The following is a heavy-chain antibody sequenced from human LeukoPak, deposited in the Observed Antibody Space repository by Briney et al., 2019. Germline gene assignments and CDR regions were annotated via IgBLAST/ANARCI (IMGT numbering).Heavy chain of an antibody. V-gene: IGHV4-4*02. CDR1: GGSISSSNW. J-gene: IGHJ4*02. CDR2: IYHSGST. CDR3: ARGMGDSSSWYPFDY. D-gene: IGHD6-13*01. Sequence: SGTLSLTCAVSGGSISSSNWWSWVRQPPGKGLEWIGEIYHSGSTNYNPSLKSRVTISVDKSKNQFSLKLSSVTAADTAVYYCARGMGDSSSWYPFDYWGQGTLVTVSS.